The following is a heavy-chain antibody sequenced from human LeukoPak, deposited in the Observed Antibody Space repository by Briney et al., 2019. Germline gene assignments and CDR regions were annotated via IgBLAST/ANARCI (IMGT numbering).Heavy chain of an antibody. V-gene: IGHV3-7*01. D-gene: IGHD5-24*01. CDR3: ARDRGWQQFDY. CDR1: GFTFRSYA. J-gene: IGHJ4*01. CDR2: IKADGTGK. Sequence: GRSLRLSCAASGFTFRSYAMNWVRQAPGMGLERVANIKADGTGKYYVDSVRGRFSISRDNAKNSLYLELNSLRAEDTGVYFCARDRGWQQFDYWGQGTLVTVSS.